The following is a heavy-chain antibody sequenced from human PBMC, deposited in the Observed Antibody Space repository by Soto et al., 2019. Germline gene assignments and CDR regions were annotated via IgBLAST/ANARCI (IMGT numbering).Heavy chain of an antibody. Sequence: SETLSLTCAVSGGSISSSNWWSWVRQPPGKGLEWIGEIYHSGSTNYNPSLKSRVTISVDKSKNQFSLKLSSVTAADTAVYYCAAQRHYYGSGSYYNGGYWGQGTLVTVSS. V-gene: IGHV4-4*02. J-gene: IGHJ4*02. CDR2: IYHSGST. D-gene: IGHD3-10*01. CDR3: AAQRHYYGSGSYYNGGY. CDR1: GGSISSSNW.